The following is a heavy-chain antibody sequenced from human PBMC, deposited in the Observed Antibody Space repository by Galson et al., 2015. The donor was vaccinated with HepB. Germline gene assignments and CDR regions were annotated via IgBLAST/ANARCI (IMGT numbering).Heavy chain of an antibody. CDR2: INPSGDST. CDR1: GYTFTNYY. Sequence: QSGAEVKKPGASVKVSCKASGYTFTNYYLHWVRQAPGQGLEWMGIINPSGDSTTYAQQFQGRVTMTRDTSTTTFYMELTSLRSEDTAMYYCAREYNGDSYAFDHWGQGTLVTVSS. CDR3: AREYNGDSYAFDH. D-gene: IGHD4-17*01. J-gene: IGHJ4*02. V-gene: IGHV1-46*01.